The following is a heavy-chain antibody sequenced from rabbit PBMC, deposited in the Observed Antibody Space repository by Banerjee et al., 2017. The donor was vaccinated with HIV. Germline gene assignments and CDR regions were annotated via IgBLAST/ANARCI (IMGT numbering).Heavy chain of an antibody. D-gene: IGHD4-1*01. CDR2: IDSSSIT. Sequence: QEQLVEYGGDLVKPGASLTLTCTASGFSFISSYYMCWVRQAPGKGLEWIGCIDSSSITWYASWVNGRFTISKTSSTTVTLQMTSLTAADTATYLCARDLAGVIGWNFNLWGPGTLVTVS. V-gene: IGHV1S45*01. CDR1: GFSFISSYY. J-gene: IGHJ4*01. CDR3: ARDLAGVIGWNFNL.